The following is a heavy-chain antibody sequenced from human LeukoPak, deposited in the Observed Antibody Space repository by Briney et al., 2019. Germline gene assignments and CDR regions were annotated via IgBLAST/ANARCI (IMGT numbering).Heavy chain of an antibody. CDR2: IYSSGSA. CDR1: GPSINNNF. CDR3: ARHRDYYDS. Sequence: SSATLSLTCTVSGPSINNNFSTWIRQPPGKGLECIGYIYSSGSANYNPDLERGVIISVQTYKNHIPLNLISVTAADAAVDFCARHRDYYDSWVRGTVVTVSS. D-gene: IGHD3-22*01. J-gene: IGHJ4*02. V-gene: IGHV4-59*08.